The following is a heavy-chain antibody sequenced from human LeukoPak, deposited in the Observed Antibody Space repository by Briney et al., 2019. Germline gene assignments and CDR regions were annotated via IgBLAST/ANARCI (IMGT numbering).Heavy chain of an antibody. V-gene: IGHV3-30*04. CDR2: ISYHARDQ. CDR3: AAQPCINGICYLDY. J-gene: IGHJ4*02. CDR1: GFTFSDHA. Sequence: GGSLRLSCTASGFTFSDHAMHWVRQAPGKGLEWVTVISYHARDQFYADSVKGRFTVSRDNSRNILYLQMNSLRVEDSAVYYCAAQPCINGICYLDYWGQGALVTVSS. D-gene: IGHD2-8*01.